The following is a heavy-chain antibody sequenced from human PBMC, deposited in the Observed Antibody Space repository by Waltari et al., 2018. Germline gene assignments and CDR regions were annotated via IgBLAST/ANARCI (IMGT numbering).Heavy chain of an antibody. CDR1: GYSFTDYH. V-gene: IGHV1-2*02. Sequence: QVQLVQSGTEVKKPGASVKVSCQASGYSFTDYHLHWVRQTPGQGLEWLGWINPENGDTGYEQNFLGRVTMTRDTSINTVYMDLSGLRSDDTAVFYCARDPGPIVGAPDYWGQGTLVTVSS. CDR2: INPENGDT. D-gene: IGHD1-26*01. CDR3: ARDPGPIVGAPDY. J-gene: IGHJ4*02.